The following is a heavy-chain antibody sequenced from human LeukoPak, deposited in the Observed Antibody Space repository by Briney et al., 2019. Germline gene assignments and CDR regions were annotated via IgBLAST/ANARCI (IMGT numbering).Heavy chain of an antibody. D-gene: IGHD2-2*02. CDR1: GYTFTSYD. CDR3: ARGGYCSSTSCYSAYYGMDV. CDR2: MNPNSGNT. Sequence: ASVKVSCKASGYTFTSYDINWVRQATGQGLEWMGWMNPNSGNTGYAQKFQGRVTMTRNTSISTAYMELSSLRSEDTAVYYCARGGYCSSTSCYSAYYGMDVWGQGTTVTVSS. V-gene: IGHV1-8*01. J-gene: IGHJ6*02.